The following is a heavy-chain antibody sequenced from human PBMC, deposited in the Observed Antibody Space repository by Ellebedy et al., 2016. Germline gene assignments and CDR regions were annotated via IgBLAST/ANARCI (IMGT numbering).Heavy chain of an antibody. CDR2: MNPNSGYT. CDR3: ARRDGMDV. J-gene: IGHJ6*02. Sequence: ASVKVSXXASGYPFTSFDINWVRQATGQGLEWMGWMNPNSGYTGYAHKFQGRVTVTSDSSLSTVYMELSSLRSDDTAVYYCARRDGMDVWGQGTTVTVSS. V-gene: IGHV1-8*02. CDR1: GYPFTSFD.